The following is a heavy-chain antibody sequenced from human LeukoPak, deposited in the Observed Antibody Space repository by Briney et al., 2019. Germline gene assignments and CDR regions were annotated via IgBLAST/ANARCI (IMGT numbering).Heavy chain of an antibody. Sequence: GTSLRLSCVTSGLTFTNHGFHWLRQAADKGLEWVAFVRNDGFDTYHSNSVKGRFSISRDNSKNTLYLQMDTLRAEDTAIYYCARGRDSGGHYGELPQLYWGQGTLVTVSP. CDR1: GLTFTNHG. V-gene: IGHV3-33*01. J-gene: IGHJ4*02. CDR3: ARGRDSGGHYGELPQLY. CDR2: VRNDGFDT. D-gene: IGHD3-22*01.